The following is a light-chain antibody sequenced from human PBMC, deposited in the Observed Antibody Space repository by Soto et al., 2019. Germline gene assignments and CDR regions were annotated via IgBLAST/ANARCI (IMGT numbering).Light chain of an antibody. CDR1: SSDVGGSKV. Sequence: QSALTQPASVSGSPGQSITISCTGPSSDVGGSKVVSWYQHHPGKAPKLIIYEDTDRPSGVSNRFSGSKSGNTASLTISGLQAEDEAEYYCSSYTNINTRACVFGTGTKLTVL. CDR2: EDT. CDR3: SSYTNINTRACV. J-gene: IGLJ1*01. V-gene: IGLV2-14*02.